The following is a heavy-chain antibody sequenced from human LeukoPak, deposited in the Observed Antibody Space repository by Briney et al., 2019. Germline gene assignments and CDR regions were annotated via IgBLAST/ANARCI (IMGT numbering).Heavy chain of an antibody. CDR1: GDSISSSSYY. J-gene: IGHJ4*02. CDR3: ARHEAFLAARRIRPWDY. V-gene: IGHV4-39*01. CDR2: IYYSGST. D-gene: IGHD6-6*01. Sequence: KPSETLSLTCTVSGDSISSSSYYWGWIRQPPGKGLEWIGSIYYSGSTYYNPSLKSRVTISVDTSKNQFSLKLSSVTAADTAVYYCARHEAFLAARRIRPWDYWGQGTLVTVSS.